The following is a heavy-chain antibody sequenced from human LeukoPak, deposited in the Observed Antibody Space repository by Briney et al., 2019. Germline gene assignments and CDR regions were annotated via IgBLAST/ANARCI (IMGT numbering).Heavy chain of an antibody. D-gene: IGHD4-11*01. J-gene: IGHJ5*02. V-gene: IGHV1-69*13. CDR3: ARDGGNYPWFDP. Sequence: GASVKVSCKASGGTFSSYAISWVRQAPGQGLEWMGGIIPIFGTANYAQKFQGRVTITADESTSTAYMELSSLRSEDTAVYYCARDGGNYPWFDPWGQEPWSPSP. CDR2: IIPIFGTA. CDR1: GGTFSSYA.